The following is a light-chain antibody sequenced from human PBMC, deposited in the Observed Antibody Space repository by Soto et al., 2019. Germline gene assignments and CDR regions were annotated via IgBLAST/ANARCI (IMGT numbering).Light chain of an antibody. CDR1: QSVSSSY. CDR2: GAS. V-gene: IGKV3-20*01. CDR3: QKYGSSPWT. Sequence: EIVLTQSPGTLSLSPGERATLSCRASQSVSSSYLAWYQQKPGQAPRLLIYGASSRATGIPDRFSGSGSGTDFTLTISRLEPEDVAVYYCQKYGSSPWTFGQGTKVEIK. J-gene: IGKJ1*01.